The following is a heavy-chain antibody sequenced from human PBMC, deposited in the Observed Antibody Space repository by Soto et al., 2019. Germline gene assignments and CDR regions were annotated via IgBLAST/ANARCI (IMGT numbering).Heavy chain of an antibody. J-gene: IGHJ4*02. Sequence: SETLSLTCTVSGGSISGTAYYWAWIRKPPGKGLEWVGSIYYSGATYYSPSLKSRVTMSVDTSKNQFSLNLNSVTAADTAVYYCATNSGGVGSNFDYCGQGTPVTVPS. D-gene: IGHD1-26*01. V-gene: IGHV4-39*01. CDR2: IYYSGAT. CDR1: GGSISGTAYY. CDR3: ATNSGGVGSNFDY.